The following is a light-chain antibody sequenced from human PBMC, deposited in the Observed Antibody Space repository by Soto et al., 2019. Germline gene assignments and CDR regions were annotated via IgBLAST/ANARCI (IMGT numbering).Light chain of an antibody. CDR3: QQYYSTPLT. J-gene: IGKJ3*01. V-gene: IGKV4-1*01. CDR1: QSVLYSSNNKNY. CDR2: WAS. Sequence: DIVMTQSPDSLAVSLGERATINCKSSQSVLYSSNNKNYLAWYQQKPGQPPKLLIYWASTRESGVPDRFSGSGSGTDFNLTISSLQAEDVAVYYCQQYYSTPLTFGPGTRVAIK.